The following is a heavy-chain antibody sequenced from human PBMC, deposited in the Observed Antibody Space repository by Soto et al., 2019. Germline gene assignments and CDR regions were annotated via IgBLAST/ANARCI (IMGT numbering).Heavy chain of an antibody. D-gene: IGHD4-4*01. CDR1: GFTFSSYG. J-gene: IGHJ6*02. CDR2: ISYDGSNK. Sequence: GGSLRLSCAASGFTFSSYGMHWVRQAPGKGLEWVAVISYDGSNKYYADSVKGRFTISRDNSKNTLYLQMNSLRAEDTAVYYCAKAYSISESYYYYGMDVWGQGXTVTVSS. CDR3: AKAYSISESYYYYGMDV. V-gene: IGHV3-30*18.